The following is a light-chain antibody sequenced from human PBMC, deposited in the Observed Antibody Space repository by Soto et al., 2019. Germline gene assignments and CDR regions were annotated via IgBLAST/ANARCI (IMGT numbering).Light chain of an antibody. CDR2: DAS. CDR1: QSVSSY. V-gene: IGKV3-11*01. J-gene: IGKJ2*01. Sequence: EIVLTQSPATLSLSPGERATLSCRASQSVSSYLAWYQQKPGQAPRLLIYDASNRATGIPARFSGSGSGTDFTLTSSSLEPEEFAAYYCQQRSNWPPYTFGQGTKLEIK. CDR3: QQRSNWPPYT.